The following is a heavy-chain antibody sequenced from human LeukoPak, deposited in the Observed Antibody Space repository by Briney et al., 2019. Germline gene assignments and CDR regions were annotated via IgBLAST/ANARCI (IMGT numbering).Heavy chain of an antibody. D-gene: IGHD6-13*01. Sequence: SGPTLVNPTQTLTLTCTFSGFSLSTGGVGVGWIRQPPGKALEWLALIYWDDDKRYSPSLKSRLTITKDTSKNQVVLTMTNMDPVDTATYYCAQFIAAAGTGNVPWRYWGQGTLVTVSS. V-gene: IGHV2-5*02. J-gene: IGHJ4*02. CDR1: GFSLSTGGVG. CDR3: AQFIAAAGTGNVPWRY. CDR2: IYWDDDK.